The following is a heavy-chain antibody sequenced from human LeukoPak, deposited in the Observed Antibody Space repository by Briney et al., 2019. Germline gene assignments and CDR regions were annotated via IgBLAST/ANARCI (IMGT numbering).Heavy chain of an antibody. J-gene: IGHJ5*02. CDR1: GFTFSSYG. CDR3: AKGSGSSGWPLNWFDP. CDR2: ISYDGSNK. Sequence: HSGGSLRLSCAASGFTFSSYGMHWVRQAPGKGLGWVAVISYDGSNKYYADSVKGRFTISRDNSKNTLYLQMNSLRAEDTAVYYCAKGSGSSGWPLNWFDPWGQGTLVTVSS. V-gene: IGHV3-30*18. D-gene: IGHD6-19*01.